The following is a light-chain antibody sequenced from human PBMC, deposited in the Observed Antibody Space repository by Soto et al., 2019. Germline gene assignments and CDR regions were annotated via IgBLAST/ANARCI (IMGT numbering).Light chain of an antibody. Sequence: EIVLTQSPGTLSLSPGEGATLSCRASQSVSSSFLAWYQQKPGQAPRLLIYAASSRATGIPDRFSGSGSGTDFTLTISRLEPEDFATYYCQQASSFPRTFGQGTKVE. CDR3: QQASSFPRT. CDR2: AAS. J-gene: IGKJ1*01. V-gene: IGKV3D-20*02. CDR1: QSVSSSF.